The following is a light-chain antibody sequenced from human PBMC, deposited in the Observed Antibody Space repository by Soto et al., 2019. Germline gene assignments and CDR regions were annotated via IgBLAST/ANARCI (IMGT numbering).Light chain of an antibody. CDR1: TSDIGHYNY. Sequence: QSVPTQPASVSWSPGQSITISCTATTSDIGHYNYVSWYQHNPGKAPKLMIYEVTNRPSEISKRFSGSKSGNTATLTISGLQAEDEADYYCNSYTSSSTLNDFRTGTKVAVL. CDR3: NSYTSSSTLND. CDR2: EVT. V-gene: IGLV2-14*01. J-gene: IGLJ1*01.